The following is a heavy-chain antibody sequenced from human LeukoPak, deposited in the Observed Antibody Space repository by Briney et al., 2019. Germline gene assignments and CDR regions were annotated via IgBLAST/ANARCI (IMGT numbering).Heavy chain of an antibody. CDR2: FDPEDGET. CDR3: ATGQLQLWLNFDY. D-gene: IGHD5-18*01. Sequence: GASVKVSCKASGYTFTNYYMHWVRQAPGKGLEWMGGFDPEDGETIYAQKFQGRVTMTEDTSTDTAYMELSSLRSEDTAVYYCATGQLQLWLNFDYWGQGTLVTVSS. CDR1: GYTFTNYY. V-gene: IGHV1-24*01. J-gene: IGHJ4*02.